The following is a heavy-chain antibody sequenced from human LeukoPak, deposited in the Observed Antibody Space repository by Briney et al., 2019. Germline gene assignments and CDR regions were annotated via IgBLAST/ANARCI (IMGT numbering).Heavy chain of an antibody. Sequence: SETLSLTCTVSGGSISSSSYYWGWIRQPPGKGLEWIGSIYYSGSTYYNPSLKSRVTISVDTSKNQFSLKLSSVTAADTAVYYCARHDMAKEGPTTEKNWFDPWGQGTLVTVSS. CDR1: GGSISSSSYY. V-gene: IGHV4-39*01. D-gene: IGHD1-1*01. CDR3: ARHDMAKEGPTTEKNWFDP. J-gene: IGHJ5*02. CDR2: IYYSGST.